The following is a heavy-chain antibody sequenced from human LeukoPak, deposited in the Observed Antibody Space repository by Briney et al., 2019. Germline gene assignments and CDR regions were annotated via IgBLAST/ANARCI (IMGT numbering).Heavy chain of an antibody. Sequence: GGSLRLSCAGTGFTFSAYSLNWVRQAPGKGLEWVSYISSGAGDTYYADSVKGRFTISRDNAQNSLCLQMNGLRDEDTAVYHCARSRSGNYFGYWGQGTLVSVSS. J-gene: IGHJ4*02. V-gene: IGHV3-48*02. CDR3: ARSRSGNYFGY. D-gene: IGHD1-26*01. CDR2: ISSGAGDT. CDR1: GFTFSAYS.